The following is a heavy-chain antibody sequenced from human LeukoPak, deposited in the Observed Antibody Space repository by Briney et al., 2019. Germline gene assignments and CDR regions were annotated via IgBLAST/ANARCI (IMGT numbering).Heavy chain of an antibody. Sequence: GGSLRLSCAASGFTFSSYAMSWVRQAPGKGLEWVSYISSSGSTIYYADSVKGRFTISRDNAKKSLYLQMNSLRAEDTAVYYCARVGFGYSSFRGSPGTYYFDYWGQGTLVTVSS. D-gene: IGHD6-19*01. CDR2: ISSSGSTI. CDR3: ARVGFGYSSFRGSPGTYYFDY. J-gene: IGHJ4*02. CDR1: GFTFSSYA. V-gene: IGHV3-48*04.